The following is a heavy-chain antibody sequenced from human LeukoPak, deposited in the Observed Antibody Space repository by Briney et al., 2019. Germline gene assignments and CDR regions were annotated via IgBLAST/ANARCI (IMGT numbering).Heavy chain of an antibody. Sequence: PSETLSLTCTVSGGSISSSSYYWGWIRQPPGKGLEWIGSIYYSGSTYYNPSLKSRATISVDTSKNQFSLKLSSVTAADTAVYYCARDNPSYYQNWFDPWGQGTLVTVSS. CDR3: ARDNPSYYQNWFDP. J-gene: IGHJ5*02. D-gene: IGHD3-10*01. CDR2: IYYSGST. CDR1: GGSISSSSYY. V-gene: IGHV4-39*07.